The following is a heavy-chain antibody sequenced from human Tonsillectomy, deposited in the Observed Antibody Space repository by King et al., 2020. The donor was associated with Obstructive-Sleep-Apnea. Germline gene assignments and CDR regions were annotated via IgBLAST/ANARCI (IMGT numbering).Heavy chain of an antibody. CDR2: ISPILSTA. Sequence: VQLVQSGAEVKKPGSSVKVSCKASGGIFSSYAISWVRQAPGQGLEWMGGISPILSTANYAQKFQGRVTITADESTSTAYMELGSLRSEDTAVYYCARDPGIAVAGTGWGQGTLVTVSS. D-gene: IGHD6-19*01. CDR1: GGIFSSYA. J-gene: IGHJ4*02. V-gene: IGHV1-69*01. CDR3: ARDPGIAVAGTG.